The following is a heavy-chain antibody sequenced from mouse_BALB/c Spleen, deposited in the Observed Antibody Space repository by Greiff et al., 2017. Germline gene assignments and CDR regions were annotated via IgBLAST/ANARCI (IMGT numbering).Heavy chain of an antibody. CDR2: ISSGGST. Sequence: EVKLVESGGGLVKPGGSLKLSCAASGFTFSSYAMSWVRQTPEKRLEWVASISSGGSTYYPDSVKGRFTISRDNARNILYLQMSSLRSEDTAMYYCARGRDGYDAYYYAMDYWGQGTSVTVSS. D-gene: IGHD2-2*01. CDR1: GFTFSSYA. J-gene: IGHJ4*01. V-gene: IGHV5-6-5*01. CDR3: ARGRDGYDAYYYAMDY.